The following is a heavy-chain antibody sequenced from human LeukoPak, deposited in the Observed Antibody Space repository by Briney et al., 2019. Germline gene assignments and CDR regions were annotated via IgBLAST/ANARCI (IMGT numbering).Heavy chain of an antibody. D-gene: IGHD2-15*01. CDR3: AKGDIVVVVAATPLYFDY. CDR2: LSGSGGST. V-gene: IGHV3-23*01. J-gene: IGHJ4*02. Sequence: GGSLRLSCSASGFTFSSYAMSWVRQAPGKGLEWVSALSGSGGSTYYADSVKGRFTISRDNSKNTLYLQMNSLRAEDTAVYYCAKGDIVVVVAATPLYFDYWGQGTLVTVSS. CDR1: GFTFSSYA.